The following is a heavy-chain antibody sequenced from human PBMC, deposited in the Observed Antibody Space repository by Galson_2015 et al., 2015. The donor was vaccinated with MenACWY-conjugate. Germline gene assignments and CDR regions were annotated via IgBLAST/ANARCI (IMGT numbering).Heavy chain of an antibody. CDR2: ISANGDMI. J-gene: IGHJ4*02. V-gene: IGHV3-23*01. CDR1: GFTFNNYA. D-gene: IGHD5-18*01. CDR3: AKKLGGYSYGYDY. Sequence: SLRLSCAGSGFTFNNYAMTWVRQAPGKGLEWVSTISANGDMIYYADSVKGRFTISRDNSKSTLSLQMNSLRTDDTGTYYCAKKLGGYSYGYDYWGQGTLVTVSS.